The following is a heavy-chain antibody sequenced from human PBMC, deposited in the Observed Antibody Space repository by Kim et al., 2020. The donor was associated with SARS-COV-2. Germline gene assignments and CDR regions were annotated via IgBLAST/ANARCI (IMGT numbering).Heavy chain of an antibody. CDR3: AKGFYGATPEAWGPDY. D-gene: IGHD7-27*01. J-gene: IGHJ4*02. Sequence: SEKGRFTIYRDNSKNTLYLQMNSLRAEDTAVYYCAKGFYGATPEAWGPDYWGQGTLVTVSS. V-gene: IGHV3-23*01.